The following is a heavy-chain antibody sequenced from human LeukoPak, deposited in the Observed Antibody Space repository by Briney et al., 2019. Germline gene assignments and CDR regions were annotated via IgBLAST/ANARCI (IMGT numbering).Heavy chain of an antibody. D-gene: IGHD6-19*01. V-gene: IGHV3-21*01. CDR2: ITSYSSYI. Sequence: GGSLRLSCVASGFTFSGYSMNWVRQAPGKGLEWVSCITSYSSYIYYADSVKGRFTISRDNPKNSLYLQVNSLRAEDTAVYYCARDVGSTSGWQKDAFDIWGQGTMVTVSS. CDR1: GFTFSGYS. J-gene: IGHJ3*02. CDR3: ARDVGSTSGWQKDAFDI.